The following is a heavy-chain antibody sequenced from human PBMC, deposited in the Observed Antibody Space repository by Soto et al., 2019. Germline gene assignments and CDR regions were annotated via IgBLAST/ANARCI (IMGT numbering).Heavy chain of an antibody. D-gene: IGHD2-15*01. CDR1: GGTFSSYA. CDR3: ARESRYCSGGSCYHDAFDI. Sequence: QVQLVQSGAEVKKPGSSVKVSCKASGGTFSSYAISWVRQAPGQGLEWMGGIIPIFGTANYAQKFQGRVTITADESKSTAYMELSSLRSEDTAVYYCARESRYCSGGSCYHDAFDIWGQGTMVTVSS. CDR2: IIPIFGTA. V-gene: IGHV1-69*12. J-gene: IGHJ3*02.